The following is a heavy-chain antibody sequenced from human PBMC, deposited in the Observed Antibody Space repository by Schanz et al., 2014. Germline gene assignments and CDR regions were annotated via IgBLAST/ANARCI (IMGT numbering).Heavy chain of an antibody. J-gene: IGHJ6*02. Sequence: QVQLLQSGSEVKKPGASVKVSCEISGYTVSALAMHWVRQAPGKGLEWLGGFDVEDGETIYAQKFQGRVTMTEDTSTETAYMEVSGLRSEDTAVYYCAKVDRTRYYAMDVWGRGTTVTVSS. D-gene: IGHD3-9*01. CDR2: FDVEDGET. V-gene: IGHV1-24*01. CDR3: AKVDRTRYYAMDV. CDR1: GYTVSALA.